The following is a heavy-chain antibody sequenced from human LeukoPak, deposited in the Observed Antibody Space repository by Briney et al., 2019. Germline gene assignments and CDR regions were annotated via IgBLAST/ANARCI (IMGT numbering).Heavy chain of an antibody. CDR2: ISAYNGNT. CDR3: ARRTGTQYSSDAFDI. J-gene: IGHJ3*02. Sequence: ASVKVSCKASRYTFTSYGISWVRQAPGQGLEWMGWISAYNGNTNYAQKLQGRVTMTTDTSTSTAYMELRSLRSDDTAVYYCARRTGTQYSSDAFDIWGQGTMVTVSS. D-gene: IGHD1-1*01. CDR1: RYTFTSYG. V-gene: IGHV1-18*01.